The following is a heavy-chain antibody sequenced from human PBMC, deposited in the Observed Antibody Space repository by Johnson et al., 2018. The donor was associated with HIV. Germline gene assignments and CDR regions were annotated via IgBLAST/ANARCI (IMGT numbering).Heavy chain of an antibody. CDR1: GFTFSREN. V-gene: IGHV3-7*03. J-gene: IGHJ3*02. CDR3: ARSYRSGSYHGGGWKAFDI. Sequence: EVQLVESGGGVVQPGMSLRLSYADSGFTFSRENMHWVRQAPDKGLHWVANIKQDGTEKYYVDSVKGRFTISRDNAKNSLYLQLNSLRAEDTAVYYCARSYRSGSYHGGGWKAFDIWGQGTMLTVSS. CDR2: IKQDGTEK. D-gene: IGHD1-26*01.